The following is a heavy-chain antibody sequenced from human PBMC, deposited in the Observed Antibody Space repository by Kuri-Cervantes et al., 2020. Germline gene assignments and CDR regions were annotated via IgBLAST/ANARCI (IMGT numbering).Heavy chain of an antibody. CDR3: AKAAQLWFGESLLGSNDY. D-gene: IGHD3-10*01. V-gene: IGHV3-30-3*01. CDR2: ISYDGSNK. CDR1: GFTFSSYA. J-gene: IGHJ4*02. Sequence: GGSLRLFCAASGFTFSSYAMHWVRQAPGKGLEWVAVISYDGSNKYYADSVKGRFTISRDNSKNTLYLQMNSLRAEDTAVYYCAKAAQLWFGESLLGSNDYWGQGTLVTVSS.